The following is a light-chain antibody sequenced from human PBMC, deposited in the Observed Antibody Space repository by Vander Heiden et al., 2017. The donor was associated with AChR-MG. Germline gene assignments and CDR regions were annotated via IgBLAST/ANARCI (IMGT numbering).Light chain of an antibody. Sequence: DIVMTQSLDSLAVSLGERATINCKSSQSVLYSSNNKNYLAWYQQKAGQPPKLLMYWASTRESGVPDRFSGSGSGTDFTLTISSLQAEDVAVYHCQQYYSTPYTFGQGTKLEIK. V-gene: IGKV4-1*01. CDR2: WAS. J-gene: IGKJ2*01. CDR3: QQYYSTPYT. CDR1: QSVLYSSNNKNY.